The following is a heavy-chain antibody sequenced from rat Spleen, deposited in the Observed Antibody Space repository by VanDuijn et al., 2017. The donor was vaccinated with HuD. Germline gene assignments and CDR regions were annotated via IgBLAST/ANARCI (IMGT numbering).Heavy chain of an antibody. CDR2: FSYDGRTT. J-gene: IGHJ2*01. V-gene: IGHV5-29*01. D-gene: IGHD1-2*01. Sequence: EVQLVESDGGLVRPGRSLKLSCAASGFTFSDYYMAWVRQAPTEGLEWVATFSYDGRTTYYRDSVKGRFTISRDNAKSTLYLQMDSLRSEDTATYYCVRHREYYNSYVYAFDYWGQGVMVTVSS. CDR3: VRHREYYNSYVYAFDY. CDR1: GFTFSDYY.